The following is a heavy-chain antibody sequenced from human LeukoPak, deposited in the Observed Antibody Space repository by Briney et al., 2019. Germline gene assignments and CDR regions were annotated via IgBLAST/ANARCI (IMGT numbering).Heavy chain of an antibody. V-gene: IGHV3-74*01. Sequence: GSLRLSCAASGNYLMHWVRQAPGKGLVWVSHINGDGSWTTYADSVKGRFTISKDNAKNTVYLQMNNLRAEDTAVYYCVSFYETYWGRGTLVTVSS. D-gene: IGHD2-2*01. CDR2: INGDGSWT. CDR3: VSFYETY. CDR1: GNYL. J-gene: IGHJ4*02.